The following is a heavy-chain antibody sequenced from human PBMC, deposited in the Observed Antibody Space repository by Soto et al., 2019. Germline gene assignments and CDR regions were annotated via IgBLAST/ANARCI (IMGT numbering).Heavy chain of an antibody. Sequence: ASETLSLTCTVSGGSISSSSYYWGWIRQPPGKGLEWIGSIYYSGSTYYNPSLKSRVTISVDTSKNQFSLKLSSVTAADTAVYYCARHGARWVLPVAGPYWGQGTLVTVSS. CDR2: IYYSGST. J-gene: IGHJ4*02. CDR1: GGSISSSSYY. CDR3: ARHGARWVLPVAGPY. D-gene: IGHD6-19*01. V-gene: IGHV4-39*01.